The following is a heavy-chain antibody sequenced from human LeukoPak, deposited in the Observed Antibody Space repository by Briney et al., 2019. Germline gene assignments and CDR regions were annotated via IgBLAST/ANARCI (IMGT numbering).Heavy chain of an antibody. Sequence: GSLRLSCAASGFTFSSYAISWVRQAPGKGLEWVSAISGSGGSTYYADSVKGRFTISRDNSKNTLYLQMNSLRAEDTAVYYCAKEGNDYDFSLRTDYWGQGTLVTVSS. CDR2: ISGSGGST. CDR1: GFTFSSYA. D-gene: IGHD3-3*01. J-gene: IGHJ4*02. CDR3: AKEGNDYDFSLRTDY. V-gene: IGHV3-23*01.